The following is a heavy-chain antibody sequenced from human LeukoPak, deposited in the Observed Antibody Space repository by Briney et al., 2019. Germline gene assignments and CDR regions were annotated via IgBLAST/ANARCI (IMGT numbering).Heavy chain of an antibody. CDR1: GFTVSNNY. D-gene: IGHD3-22*01. Sequence: GGSLRLSCAASGFTVSNNYMSWVRQAPGKGLEWVSVIYSAGTTYYSDSVKGRFTISRQNPENTLFLQMNSLRPEDTAVYYCARVLGYDSSGYYRGYFDYWGQGTLVTVSS. J-gene: IGHJ4*02. V-gene: IGHV3-53*04. CDR3: ARVLGYDSSGYYRGYFDY. CDR2: IYSAGTT.